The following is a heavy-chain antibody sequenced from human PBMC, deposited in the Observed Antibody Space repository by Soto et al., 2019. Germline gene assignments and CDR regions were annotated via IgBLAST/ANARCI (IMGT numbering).Heavy chain of an antibody. D-gene: IGHD5-12*01. V-gene: IGHV3-23*01. CDR3: AKEIAVAVATPPEY. Sequence: EVQLLQSGRGLVQPGGSLRLSCTASGFIYSIYAMAWVRQAPGKGLEWVSAISGSGGETYYADSVKGRFTISRDNSKNTVYLQMTNLRAEDTAVYYCAKEIAVAVATPPEYWGQGTLVTVSS. CDR1: GFIYSIYA. J-gene: IGHJ4*02. CDR2: ISGSGGET.